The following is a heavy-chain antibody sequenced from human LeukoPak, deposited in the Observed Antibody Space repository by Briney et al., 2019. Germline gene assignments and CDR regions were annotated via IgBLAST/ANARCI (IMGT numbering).Heavy chain of an antibody. J-gene: IGHJ6*02. D-gene: IGHD2-2*01. V-gene: IGHV3-23*01. CDR3: ARPENRVYYYYGMDV. CDR1: GFTFSSYA. Sequence: GGSLRLSCAASGFTFSSYAMSWVRQAPGKGLEWVSAISCSGGSTYYADSVKGRFTISRDNSKNTLYLQMNSLRAEDTAVYYCARPENRVYYYYGMDVWGQGTTVTVSS. CDR2: ISCSGGST.